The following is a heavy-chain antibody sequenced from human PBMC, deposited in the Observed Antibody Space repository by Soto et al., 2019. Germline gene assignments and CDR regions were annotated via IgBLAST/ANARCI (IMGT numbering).Heavy chain of an antibody. CDR1: GFTFSSYA. D-gene: IGHD1-26*01. J-gene: IGHJ4*02. CDR2: IGASGAGT. V-gene: IGHV3-23*01. Sequence: PGGSLRLSCAGSGFTFSSYAMSWVRQAPGKGLEWVSAIGASGAGTYYAEYVKGRFTISRDNSKNTLYLQMNSLGAEETAVYYCALRKTGSYFDYWGQGTMVTVSS. CDR3: ALRKTGSYFDY.